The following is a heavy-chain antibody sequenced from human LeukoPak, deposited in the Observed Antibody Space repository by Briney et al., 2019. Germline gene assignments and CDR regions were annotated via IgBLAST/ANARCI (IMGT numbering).Heavy chain of an antibody. CDR2: IYYSGST. J-gene: IGHJ3*02. CDR3: ARDRSSGWTGVFDT. V-gene: IGHV4-59*01. D-gene: IGHD6-19*01. Sequence: SETLSLTCNVSGGSISSYYWSWIRQSPGKGLEWIGYIYYSGSTKYNPSLESRVTISIDTSKNHFSLKLSSVTAADTAVYYCARDRSSGWTGVFDTWGRGTMVTGSS. CDR1: GGSISSYY.